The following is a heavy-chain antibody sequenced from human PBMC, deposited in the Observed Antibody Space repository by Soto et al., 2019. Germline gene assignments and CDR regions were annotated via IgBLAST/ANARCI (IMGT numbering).Heavy chain of an antibody. D-gene: IGHD3-10*02. CDR2: ISYDGSNK. J-gene: IGHJ3*02. CDR3: AKGGVSGADAFDI. Sequence: QVQLVESGGGVVQPGRSLRLSCAASGFTFSRYGMHWVRQAPGKGLECVTVISYDGSNKYYADSVKGRFTISRDNSKNTLYLQVNSLISEYTAVYYCAKGGVSGADAFDIWGQGTMVTVSS. CDR1: GFTFSRYG. V-gene: IGHV3-30*18.